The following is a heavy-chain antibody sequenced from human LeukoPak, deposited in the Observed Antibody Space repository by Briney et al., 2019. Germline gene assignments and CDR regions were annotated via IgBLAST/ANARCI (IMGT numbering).Heavy chain of an antibody. CDR3: ARACFGLGAD. Sequence: ASVKVSCKASGYTFTSYYIHWVRQAPGQGLEWMGLIDPSGGSTRYAQKFQGRVTMTRDTSTSKVFLEVSSLKSEDTAVYYCARACFGLGADWGQGTLVTVSS. CDR1: GYTFTSYY. J-gene: IGHJ4*02. V-gene: IGHV1-46*01. D-gene: IGHD3-10*01. CDR2: IDPSGGST.